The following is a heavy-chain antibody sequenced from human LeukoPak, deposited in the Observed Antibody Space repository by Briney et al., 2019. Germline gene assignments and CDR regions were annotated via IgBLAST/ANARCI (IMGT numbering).Heavy chain of an antibody. D-gene: IGHD1-26*01. Sequence: PSETLSLTCTVPGGSISSSSYYWGWIRQPPGKGLEWIGSIYYSGNTYYKPSLQSRVTISVDTSKNQFSLKTRSVTAADTAVYYCAKMTGSYSHPFDYWGQGTLVTVSS. J-gene: IGHJ4*02. CDR2: IYYSGNT. CDR1: GGSISSSSYY. V-gene: IGHV4-39*01. CDR3: AKMTGSYSHPFDY.